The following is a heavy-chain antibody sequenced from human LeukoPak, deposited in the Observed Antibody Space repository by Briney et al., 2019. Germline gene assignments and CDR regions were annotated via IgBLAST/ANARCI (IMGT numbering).Heavy chain of an antibody. Sequence: GRSLRLSCAASGFSFSSYGIHWVRQAPGKGLEWVAVIGYDGSNKYYADSVKGRFTISRDNSKNTLYLQMNSLRTEDTAVYFCAKEIYYDSSAFFDYWGQGTLVTVSS. CDR3: AKEIYYDSSAFFDY. D-gene: IGHD3-22*01. CDR1: GFSFSSYG. J-gene: IGHJ4*02. V-gene: IGHV3-30*18. CDR2: IGYDGSNK.